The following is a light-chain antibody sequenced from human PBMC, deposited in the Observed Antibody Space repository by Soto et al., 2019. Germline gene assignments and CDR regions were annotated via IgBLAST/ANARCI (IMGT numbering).Light chain of an antibody. CDR2: AAS. Sequence: DIQMTQSPSTLSSSVGDRATITCRASQSISSWLAWYQQKPGKAPKLLIYAASTLESGVPSTFSGSGSGTEFTLTISSLQPDDSATYYCQQYTNTNNPWMFGQGTKVDIK. CDR1: QSISSW. CDR3: QQYTNTNNPWM. J-gene: IGKJ1*01. V-gene: IGKV1-5*01.